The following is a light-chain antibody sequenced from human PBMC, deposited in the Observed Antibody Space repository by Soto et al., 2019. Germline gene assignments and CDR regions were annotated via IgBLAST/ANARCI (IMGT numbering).Light chain of an antibody. Sequence: DIVMTQSPEFLAVSLGERATINCKSSQSVLSSSSNKNHLAWYQQRPGQPPKLLIYWASSRESGVPERFSGSVSGTDFTLTISSLQAEDVAVYYCKQYSSAPDTFGQGTKLEIK. CDR1: QSVLSSSSNKNH. CDR2: WAS. V-gene: IGKV4-1*01. J-gene: IGKJ2*01. CDR3: KQYSSAPDT.